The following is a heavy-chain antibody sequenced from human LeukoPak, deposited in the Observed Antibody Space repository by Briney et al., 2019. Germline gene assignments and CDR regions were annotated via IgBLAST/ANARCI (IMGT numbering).Heavy chain of an antibody. CDR3: AKSTVTTTAAYDI. Sequence: GGSLRLSCAASRFTFNNFAMNWVRQAPGKGLEWVSAITGTGSTYYADSVRGRFTISRDISTAILFLQMNSLRGEDTALYYCAKSTVTTTAAYDIWGRGTVVTISS. D-gene: IGHD4-17*01. CDR1: RFTFNNFA. J-gene: IGHJ3*02. V-gene: IGHV3-23*01. CDR2: ITGTGST.